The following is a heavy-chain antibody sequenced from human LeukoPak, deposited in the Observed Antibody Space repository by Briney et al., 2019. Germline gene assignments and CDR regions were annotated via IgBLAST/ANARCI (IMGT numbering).Heavy chain of an antibody. Sequence: GASVKVSCTASGYTFTGYYMHWVRQAPGQGLEWMGWISAYNGNTNYAQKLQGRVTMTTDTSTSTAYMELRSLRSDDTAVYYCARRGSSSGWLDYYYYGMDVWGQGTTVTVSS. J-gene: IGHJ6*02. V-gene: IGHV1-18*04. CDR2: ISAYNGNT. D-gene: IGHD6-19*01. CDR1: GYTFTGYY. CDR3: ARRGSSSGWLDYYYYGMDV.